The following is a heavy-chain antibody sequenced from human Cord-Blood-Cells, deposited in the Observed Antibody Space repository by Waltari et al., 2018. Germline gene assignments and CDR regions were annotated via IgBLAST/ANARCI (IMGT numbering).Heavy chain of an antibody. J-gene: IGHJ3*02. V-gene: IGHV4-38-2*01. CDR3: ARVGVIYYYDSSGYYYLAFDI. CDR2: IYHSGST. Sequence: QVQLQESGPGLVKPSETLSLTCAVSGYSISSGYYWGWIRQPPGKGLEWIGSIYHSGSTYYNPSLKSRVTISVDTSKNQFSLKRSSVTAADTAVYYCARVGVIYYYDSSGYYYLAFDIWGQGTMVTVSS. CDR1: GYSISSGYY. D-gene: IGHD3-22*01.